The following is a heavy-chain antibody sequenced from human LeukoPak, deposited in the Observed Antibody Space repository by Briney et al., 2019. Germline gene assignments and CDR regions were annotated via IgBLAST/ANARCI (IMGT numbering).Heavy chain of an antibody. Sequence: GGTLTLSCVASGLTFDDSAMHWVRQAPGKGLEWVSLISADGGSTFSADSVKGRFSISRDNSKNSLYLQMNSLRSEDTAMYYGAKESGKFDYWGQGTLVAVSS. V-gene: IGHV3-43*02. CDR2: ISADGGST. CDR3: AKESGKFDY. CDR1: GLTFDDSA. J-gene: IGHJ4*02.